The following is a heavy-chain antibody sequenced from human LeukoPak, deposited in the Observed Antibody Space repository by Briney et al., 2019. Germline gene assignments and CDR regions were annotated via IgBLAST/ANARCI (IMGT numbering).Heavy chain of an antibody. V-gene: IGHV1-18*01. CDR2: ISAYNGNT. J-gene: IGHJ4*02. CDR3: ARDSGGSGSYYNDY. Sequence: GASVKVSCKASGYTFTSYAMHWVRQAPGQRLEWMGWISAYNGNTNYAQKLQGRVTMTTDTSTSTAYMELRSLRSDDTAVYYCARDSGGSGSYYNDYWGQGTLVTVSS. D-gene: IGHD3-10*01. CDR1: GYTFTSYA.